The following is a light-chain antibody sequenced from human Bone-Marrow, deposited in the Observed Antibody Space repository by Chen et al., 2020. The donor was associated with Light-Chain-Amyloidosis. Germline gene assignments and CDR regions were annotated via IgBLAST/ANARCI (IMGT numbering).Light chain of an antibody. J-gene: IGLJ2*01. V-gene: IGLV4-69*01. CDR1: SGHSTYP. Sequence: QLVLTQSPSASASLGSSVNLTCILSSGHSTYPIAWHQRQPGKGPRYLMLVNQDGTHTKGDGIPDRFSGYSSGAERYLTISSLRSEDEADYYCQTWGSGFHVLFGGGTRLSVL. CDR3: QTWGSGFHVL. CDR2: VNQDGTH.